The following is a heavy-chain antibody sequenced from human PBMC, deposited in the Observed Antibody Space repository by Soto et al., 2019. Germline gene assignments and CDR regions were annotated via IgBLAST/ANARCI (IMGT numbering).Heavy chain of an antibody. Sequence: ASETLSLTCTVSGGSFSGFHWNWIRQPPGKGLEWIGYIYNSGSAKYNPSLKSRVTISIDTSRDQFSLKVSSVTAADTAVYYCARGGTYGGNYYYYAMDVWSQGTTVTVSS. CDR3: ARGGTYGGNYYYYAMDV. CDR2: IYNSGSA. J-gene: IGHJ6*02. V-gene: IGHV4-59*01. D-gene: IGHD1-26*01. CDR1: GGSFSGFH.